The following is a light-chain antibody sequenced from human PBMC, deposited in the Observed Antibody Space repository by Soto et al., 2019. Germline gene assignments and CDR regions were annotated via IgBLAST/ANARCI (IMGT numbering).Light chain of an antibody. CDR3: SSYTCSSSVV. CDR1: SSDVGGYNY. J-gene: IGLJ2*01. V-gene: IGLV2-14*01. Sequence: QSVLTQPASVSGSPGQSITISCTGTSSDVGGYNYVSWYQQHPGKAPKLMNYDVSNRPSGVSNRFSGSKSGNTASLTFSGLQAEDEADYYCSSYTCSSSVVFGGGTKVTVL. CDR2: DVS.